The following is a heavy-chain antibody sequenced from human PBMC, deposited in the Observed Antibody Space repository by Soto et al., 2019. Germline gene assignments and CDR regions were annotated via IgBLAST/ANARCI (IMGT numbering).Heavy chain of an antibody. CDR3: ARVDDDWTDAFDI. CDR1: GFTFSSYS. D-gene: IGHD3-9*01. CDR2: ISSSSSYI. V-gene: IGHV3-21*01. J-gene: IGHJ3*02. Sequence: TGGSLRLSCAASGFTFSSYSMNWVRQAPGKGLEWVSSISSSSSYIYYADSVKGRFTISRDNAKNSLYLQMNSLRAEDTAVYYCARVDDDWTDAFDIWGQGTMVTVSS.